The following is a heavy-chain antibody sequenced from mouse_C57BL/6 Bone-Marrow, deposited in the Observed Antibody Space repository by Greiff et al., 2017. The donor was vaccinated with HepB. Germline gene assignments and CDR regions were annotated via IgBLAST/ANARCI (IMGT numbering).Heavy chain of an antibody. Sequence: QVQLQQSGPGLVQISQSLSITCTVSGFSLTSYGVHWVRQPPGKGLEWLGVICNGGSTNYYAAFISRLRISKDNAKSQVFFKMNSLQADDTAVYYCTKTGLLRGWYFEVWGTGTTVTVSS. V-gene: IGHV2-4*01. CDR3: TKTGLLRGWYFEV. CDR1: GFSLTSYG. CDR2: ICNGGST. J-gene: IGHJ1*03. D-gene: IGHD1-1*01.